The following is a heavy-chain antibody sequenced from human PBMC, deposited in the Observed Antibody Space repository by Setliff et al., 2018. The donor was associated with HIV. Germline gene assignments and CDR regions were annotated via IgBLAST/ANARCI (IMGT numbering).Heavy chain of an antibody. CDR2: IYKSGST. CDR3: ARLSDTAMASFDS. Sequence: SETLSLTCTVSGGSMSSHHWSWIRQPPGKGLEWIGYIYKSGSTNYSPSLKSRVTISPGTSKNQFSLKLTSVTAADTAVYYCARLSDTAMASFDSWGQGILVTVSS. V-gene: IGHV4-59*08. J-gene: IGHJ4*02. CDR1: GGSMSSHH. D-gene: IGHD5-18*01.